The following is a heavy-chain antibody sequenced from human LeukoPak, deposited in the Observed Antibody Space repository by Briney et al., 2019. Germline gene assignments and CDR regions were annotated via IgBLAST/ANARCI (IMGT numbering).Heavy chain of an antibody. CDR1: GYTFTSYY. D-gene: IGHD3-10*01. Sequence: GASVKVSCKASGYTFTSYYMHWVRQAPGQGPEWMGIINPSGGSTSYAQKFQGRVTMTRDTSTSTVYMELSSLRSEDTAVYYCARRGYYGSGSYAFDIWGQGTMVTVSS. J-gene: IGHJ3*02. V-gene: IGHV1-46*01. CDR3: ARRGYYGSGSYAFDI. CDR2: INPSGGST.